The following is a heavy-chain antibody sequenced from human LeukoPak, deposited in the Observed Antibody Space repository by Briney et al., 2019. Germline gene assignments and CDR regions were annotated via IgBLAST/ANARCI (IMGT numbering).Heavy chain of an antibody. CDR1: GRSIRSNF. D-gene: IGHD3-3*01. V-gene: IGHV4-59*01. CDR2: IYYSGST. Sequence: SETLSLTCTVSGRSIRSNFWSWIRQSPRKGLEWIGYIYYSGSTTYNPSLKSRVTISVDTSKNQFSLKLSSVTAADTAVYYCALTGVFWSGYYHYYMDVWGKGTTVTVSS. CDR3: ALTGVFWSGYYHYYMDV. J-gene: IGHJ6*03.